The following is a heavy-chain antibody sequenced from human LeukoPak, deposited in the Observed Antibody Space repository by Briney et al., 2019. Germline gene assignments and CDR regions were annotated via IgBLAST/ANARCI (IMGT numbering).Heavy chain of an antibody. CDR3: ARSSYYCFDY. D-gene: IGHD2-21*01. CDR2: IKEDGSEK. V-gene: IGHV3-7*01. J-gene: IGHJ4*02. Sequence: GGSLRLSCPPPGFTFTSYWMYWARQAPGKGREWVADIKEDGSEKYYVDSVKGRFTISRDNAKNSLYLQMNSLRAEDTAVYYCARSSYYCFDYWGQGTLVTVSS. CDR1: GFTFTSYW.